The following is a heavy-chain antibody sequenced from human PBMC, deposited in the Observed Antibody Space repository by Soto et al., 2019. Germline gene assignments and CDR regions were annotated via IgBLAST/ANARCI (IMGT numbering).Heavy chain of an antibody. D-gene: IGHD1-26*01. J-gene: IGHJ5*01. CDR1: GVSLSTSGVG. V-gene: IGHV2-5*01. CDR3: AHSLRAYSGRLLFDS. CDR2: IYWNDDK. Sequence: WPSLVNPTQNLPLTCTFSGVSLSTSGVGVGWIRQPPGKGLEWLALIYWNDDKRYSPSLTSRLTITKDTSKNQVVLTMTNMDPVDTATYYCAHSLRAYSGRLLFDSRGQGSLVIVSS.